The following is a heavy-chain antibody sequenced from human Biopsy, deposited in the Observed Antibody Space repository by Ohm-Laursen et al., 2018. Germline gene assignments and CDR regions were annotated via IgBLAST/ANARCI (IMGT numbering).Heavy chain of an antibody. J-gene: IGHJ4*02. Sequence: SLRLSCTASGFSFSSYSMNWARQAPGKGLEWVSYTDTTSGTKFYADSVKGRFTISRDNAKNSLYLQMTSLRAEDTAVYFCVRGWRNRSSLFLDHWGQGSLVTVSS. D-gene: IGHD6-6*01. CDR2: TDTTSGTK. V-gene: IGHV3-48*01. CDR3: VRGWRNRSSLFLDH. CDR1: GFSFSSYS.